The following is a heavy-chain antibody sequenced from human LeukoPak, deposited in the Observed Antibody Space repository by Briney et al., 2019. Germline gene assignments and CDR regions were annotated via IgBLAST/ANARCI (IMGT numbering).Heavy chain of an antibody. D-gene: IGHD3-3*01. CDR2: ISSSSTI. CDR1: EFTFSSYG. J-gene: IGHJ3*02. V-gene: IGHV3-48*01. Sequence: GGSLRLSCAASEFTFSSYGFHWVRQAPGKGLEWVSYISSSSTIYYADSVKGRFTISRDNSKNTLYLQMNSLRAEDTAVYYCAKDQRRYYDFWSGYLPPHDAFDIWGRGTMVTVSS. CDR3: AKDQRRYYDFWSGYLPPHDAFDI.